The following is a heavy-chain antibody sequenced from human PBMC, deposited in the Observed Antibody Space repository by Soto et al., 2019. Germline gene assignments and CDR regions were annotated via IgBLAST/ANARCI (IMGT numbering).Heavy chain of an antibody. J-gene: IGHJ5*02. CDR3: ARGWGTYDYVWGSYPNRHTTPYNRFDA. CDR2: SYHSWGT. CDR1: GGSISSGGYS. D-gene: IGHD3-16*01. V-gene: IGHV4-30-2*01. Sequence: PSETLSFTCIVSGGSISSGGYSWSWIRHPPGKGLEWIGYSYHSWGTDYNPSLKSRVTISVDRSKNQFSLKLSSVTAADTAVYYCARGWGTYDYVWGSYPNRHTTPYNRFDAWGQGTMVTVSS.